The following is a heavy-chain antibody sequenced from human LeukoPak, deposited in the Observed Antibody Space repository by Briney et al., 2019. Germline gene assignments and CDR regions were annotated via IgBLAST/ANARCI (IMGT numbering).Heavy chain of an antibody. V-gene: IGHV3-48*02. Sequence: PGGSLRLSCAASGFTFSSYSMNWVRQAPGKGLEWVSYISSSSSTIYYADSVKGRFTISRDNAKNSLYLQMNSLRDEDTAVYSCARDKGDGYSDYFDYWGQGTLVTVSS. J-gene: IGHJ4*02. CDR3: ARDKGDGYSDYFDY. D-gene: IGHD2-15*01. CDR1: GFTFSSYS. CDR2: ISSSSSTI.